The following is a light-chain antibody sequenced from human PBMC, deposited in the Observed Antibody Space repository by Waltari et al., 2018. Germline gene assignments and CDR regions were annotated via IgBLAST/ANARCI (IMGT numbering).Light chain of an antibody. CDR3: QHYVRVPAP. Sequence: CRASQCLLRALACYQQKPGPGPSLLIYGTSNRATGAPNSFIGSGSGTDLSVTISRLGPRDVAVYFCQHYVRVPAPFGHGTKVEIK. CDR1: QCLLRA. J-gene: IGKJ1*01. CDR2: GTS. V-gene: IGKV3-20*01.